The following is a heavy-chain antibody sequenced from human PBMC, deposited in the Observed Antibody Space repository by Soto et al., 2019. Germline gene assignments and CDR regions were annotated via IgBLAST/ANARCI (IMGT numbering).Heavy chain of an antibody. Sequence: SETLSLTCAVYGGSFSGYYWTWIRQPPGTGLEWIGEINHTGSTKYNPSLKSRVTISVDTSKNQVSLKLTSVTAADTAVYYCARLGGYYQAFDNWGQGTLVTVSS. CDR3: ARLGGYYQAFDN. CDR2: INHTGST. J-gene: IGHJ4*02. D-gene: IGHD3-22*01. V-gene: IGHV4-34*01. CDR1: GGSFSGYY.